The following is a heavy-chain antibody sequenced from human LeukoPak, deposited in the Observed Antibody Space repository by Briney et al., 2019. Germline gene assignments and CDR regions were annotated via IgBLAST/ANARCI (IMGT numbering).Heavy chain of an antibody. CDR1: GYTFTGYY. Sequence: ASVKVSCKASGYTFTGYYMHWVRQAPGQGLEWMGWINPDSGGTNYAQKFQGRVTMTRDTSISTAYMELSRLRSDDTAVYYCARDHGGWFGEIDAFDIWGQGTMVTVSS. V-gene: IGHV1-2*02. J-gene: IGHJ3*02. CDR3: ARDHGGWFGEIDAFDI. D-gene: IGHD3-10*01. CDR2: INPDSGGT.